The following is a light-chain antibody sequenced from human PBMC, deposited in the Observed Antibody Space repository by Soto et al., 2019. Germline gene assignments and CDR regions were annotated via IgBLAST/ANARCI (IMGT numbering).Light chain of an antibody. CDR3: CSYAGVYNYNYV. V-gene: IGLV2-8*01. J-gene: IGLJ1*01. Sequence: QSVLTQPPSASGSPGQSVTISCTGTSSDIGVYNYVSWYQQHPGKAPKLMLYDVSERPSGVPDRFSGSKSDNTASLTISGLQAEDEADYYCCSYAGVYNYNYVFGGGTKVTVL. CDR1: SSDIGVYNY. CDR2: DVS.